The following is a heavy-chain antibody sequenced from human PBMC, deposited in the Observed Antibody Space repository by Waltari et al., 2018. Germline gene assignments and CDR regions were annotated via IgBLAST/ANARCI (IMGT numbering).Heavy chain of an antibody. V-gene: IGHV3-7*01. J-gene: IGHJ6*03. CDR3: ARVRITGTTGTYYYYYMDV. CDR2: IKQDGSEK. D-gene: IGHD1-7*01. CDR1: GFTFSSYW. Sequence: EVQLVESGGGLVQPGGSLRLSCAASGFTFSSYWMSWVRQAPGKVLEWVANIKQDGSEKYYVDSVKGRFTISRDNAKNSLYLQMNSLRAEDTAVYYCARVRITGTTGTYYYYYMDVWGKGTTVTVSS.